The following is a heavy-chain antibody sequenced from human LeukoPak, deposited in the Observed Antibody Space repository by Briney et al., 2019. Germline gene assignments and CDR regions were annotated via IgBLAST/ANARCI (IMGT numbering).Heavy chain of an antibody. Sequence: PSETLSLTCAVYGGSFSGYYWSWIRQPPGKGLEWIGEINHSGSTNYNPSLKSRVTISVDTSKNQFSLKLSSVTAADTAVYYGARYKAVAGTANWFDPWGQGTLVTVSS. J-gene: IGHJ5*02. D-gene: IGHD6-19*01. CDR1: GGSFSGYY. CDR3: ARYKAVAGTANWFDP. V-gene: IGHV4-34*01. CDR2: INHSGST.